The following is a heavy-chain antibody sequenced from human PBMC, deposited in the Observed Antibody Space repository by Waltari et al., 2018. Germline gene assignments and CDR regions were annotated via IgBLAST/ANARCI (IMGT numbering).Heavy chain of an antibody. J-gene: IGHJ4*02. V-gene: IGHV3-30-3*01. CDR1: GFIFTGYT. CDR3: ARESIPYYFDS. D-gene: IGHD2-21*01. Sequence: QVQLMESGGGVVQPGRSLRLSCAASGFIFTGYTMHWVRQAPGKGRELEWVAAVSYDGSNKDYADSVKGRFIISRDNYKNTVYLEMNSLRVEDTAVYFCARESIPYYFDSWGQGALVTVSS. CDR2: VSYDGSNK.